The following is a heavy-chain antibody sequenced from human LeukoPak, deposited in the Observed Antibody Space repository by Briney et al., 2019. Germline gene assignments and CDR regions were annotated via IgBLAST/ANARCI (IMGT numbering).Heavy chain of an antibody. Sequence: ASVTVSCKASGYTFTGYYMHWVRQPPGQGLEWMGWINPNSGGTNYAQKLQGRVTMTRDTSISTAYMELSRLRSDDTAVYYCAGWLGTKYYFDYWGQGTLVTVSS. CDR3: AGWLGTKYYFDY. J-gene: IGHJ4*02. CDR2: INPNSGGT. CDR1: GYTFTGYY. V-gene: IGHV1-2*02. D-gene: IGHD6-19*01.